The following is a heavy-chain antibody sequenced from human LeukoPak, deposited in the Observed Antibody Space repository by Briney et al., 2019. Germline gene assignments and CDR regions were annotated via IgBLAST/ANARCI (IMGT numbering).Heavy chain of an antibody. CDR2: INWNGGST. CDR1: GFTFDDYG. Sequence: SGGSLRLSCAASGFTFDDYGMSWVRQAPGKGLEWVSGINWNGGSTGYADSVKGRFTISRDNAKNSLYLQMNSLRAEDTALYHCARDKRRAAIGSVWFDPWGQGTLVTVSS. D-gene: IGHD2-2*01. CDR3: ARDKRRAAIGSVWFDP. V-gene: IGHV3-20*01. J-gene: IGHJ5*02.